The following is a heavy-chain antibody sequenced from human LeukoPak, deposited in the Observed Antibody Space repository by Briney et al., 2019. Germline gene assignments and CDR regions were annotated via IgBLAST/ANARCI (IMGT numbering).Heavy chain of an antibody. CDR1: GGPISSYY. J-gene: IGHJ3*02. D-gene: IGHD6-13*01. CDR3: ARGIAAASERAFDI. V-gene: IGHV4-4*07. Sequence: PSETLSLTCTVSGGPISSYYWSWIRQPAGKGLEWIGRIYSSGGTDYNPSLKSRVTMSVDTSKNQFSLKLRSVTAADTAVYYCARGIAAASERAFDIWGQGTMVTVSS. CDR2: IYSSGGT.